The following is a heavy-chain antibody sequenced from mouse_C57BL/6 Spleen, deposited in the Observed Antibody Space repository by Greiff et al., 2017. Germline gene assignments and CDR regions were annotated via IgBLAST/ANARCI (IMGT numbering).Heavy chain of an antibody. V-gene: IGHV1-82*01. J-gene: IGHJ2*01. Sequence: QVKLQQSGPELVKPGASVKISCKASGYAFSSSWMNWVKQRPGTGLEWIGRIYPGDGDTNYNGKFKGKATLTADKSSSTAYMQLSSLTSEDSAVYFCALYYDYNAFDYWGQGTTLTVSS. CDR1: GYAFSSSW. D-gene: IGHD2-4*01. CDR3: ALYYDYNAFDY. CDR2: IYPGDGDT.